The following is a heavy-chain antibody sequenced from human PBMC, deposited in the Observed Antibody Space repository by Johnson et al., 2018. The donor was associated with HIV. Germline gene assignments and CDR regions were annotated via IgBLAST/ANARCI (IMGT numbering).Heavy chain of an antibody. CDR1: GFNFNTYT. Sequence: VQLVDSGGGVVQPGRSLRLFCAVSGFNFNTYTMHWVRQAPGRGLEWVAVISYDGGNRYYADSVKGRFTISRDSSKNTLYLQMNSLIAEDTAVYYCARDTGSGFNAFDIWGQGTMVTVSS. V-gene: IGHV3-30*07. J-gene: IGHJ3*02. D-gene: IGHD6-19*01. CDR2: ISYDGGNR. CDR3: ARDTGSGFNAFDI.